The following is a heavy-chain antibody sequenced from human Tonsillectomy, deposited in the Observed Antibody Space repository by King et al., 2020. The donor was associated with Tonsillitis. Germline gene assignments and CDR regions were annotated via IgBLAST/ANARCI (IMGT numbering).Heavy chain of an antibody. V-gene: IGHV1-24*01. CDR2: FDPEDGET. D-gene: IGHD3-10*01. CDR1: GYTLTELS. CDR3: ATVRHTTMVRAQTWDAFDI. Sequence: QLVQSGAEVKKPGASVKVSCKVSGYTLTELSMHWVRQAPGKGLEWMGGFDPEDGETIYAQKFQGRVTMTEDTSTDTAYMELSSLRSEDTAVYYCATVRHTTMVRAQTWDAFDIWGQGTMVTVSS. J-gene: IGHJ3*02.